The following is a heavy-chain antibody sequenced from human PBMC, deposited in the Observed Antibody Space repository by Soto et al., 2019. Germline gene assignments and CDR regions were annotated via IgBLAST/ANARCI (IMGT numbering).Heavy chain of an antibody. D-gene: IGHD6-19*01. CDR1: GGTFSSYA. CDR2: IIPTFGTA. V-gene: IGHV1-69*13. Sequence: SVKVSCKASGGTFSSYAISWVRQAPGQGLEWMGGIIPTFGTANYAQKFQGRVTITADESTSTAYMELSSLRSEDTAVYYCARAGIAVAGTPSYYYYYGMDVWGQGTTVTVSS. CDR3: ARAGIAVAGTPSYYYYYGMDV. J-gene: IGHJ6*02.